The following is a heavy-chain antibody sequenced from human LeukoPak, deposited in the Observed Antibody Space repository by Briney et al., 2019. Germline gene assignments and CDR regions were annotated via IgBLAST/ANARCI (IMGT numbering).Heavy chain of an antibody. D-gene: IGHD3-9*01. CDR2: IYYSGSN. Sequence: TSETLSLTCTVSGGSISSSSYYWGWIRQPPGKGLEWIGSIYYSGSNYYNPSINSRVTISVDTSKNQFSLKLSSVTAADTAVYYCARLSDIPFPDIWGQGTMVTVSS. J-gene: IGHJ3*02. V-gene: IGHV4-39*01. CDR3: ARLSDIPFPDI. CDR1: GGSISSSSYY.